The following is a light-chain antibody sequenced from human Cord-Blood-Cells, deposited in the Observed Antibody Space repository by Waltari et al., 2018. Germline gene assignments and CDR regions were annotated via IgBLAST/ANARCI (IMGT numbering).Light chain of an antibody. J-gene: IGLJ3*02. V-gene: IGLV2-14*01. CDR1: SSDVGGYNY. Sequence: QSALTQPASVSGSPGQSITISCTGTSSDVGGYNYVSWYQQHPGKAPKLMIYDVSKRPSGVSNRFSGSKSGNTASLTISGLQAGDEADYYCSSYTSSSTFGVFGGGTKLTVL. CDR2: DVS. CDR3: SSYTSSSTFGV.